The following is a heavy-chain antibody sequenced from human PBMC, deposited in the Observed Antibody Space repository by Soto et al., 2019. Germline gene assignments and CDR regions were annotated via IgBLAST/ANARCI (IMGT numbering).Heavy chain of an antibody. CDR1: VHTSTGYG. J-gene: IGHJ5*02. CDR2: INAANGDT. D-gene: IGHD6-13*01. V-gene: IGHV1-3*01. CDR3: VRRHVSATGIDWFDR. Sequence: SEKVFWKASVHTSTGYGIHGVRQAPGQRLEWMGWINAANGDTKDSPKFQGRFTITSDTSASTAYMELSSLRSEDTAVYYCVRRHVSATGIDWFDRWGQGTMVT.